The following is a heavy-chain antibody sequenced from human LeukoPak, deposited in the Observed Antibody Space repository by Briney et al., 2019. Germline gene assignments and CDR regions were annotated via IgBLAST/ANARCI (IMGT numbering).Heavy chain of an antibody. D-gene: IGHD3-16*01. V-gene: IGHV3-33*01. CDR1: GFIFSDYG. J-gene: IGHJ4*02. CDR2: TRFDGSIK. Sequence: GGSLRLSRAVSGFIFSDYGFHWVRQAPGKGLEWVAVTRFDGSIKQYADSVKGRFTISRDDSKNNLYLQMNFLKSEDTAVYYCARWGRTRQYYFDYWGQGTLVTVSS. CDR3: ARWGRTRQYYFDY.